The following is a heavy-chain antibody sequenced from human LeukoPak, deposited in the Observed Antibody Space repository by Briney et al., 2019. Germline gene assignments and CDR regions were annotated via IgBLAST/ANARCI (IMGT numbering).Heavy chain of an antibody. D-gene: IGHD3-22*01. V-gene: IGHV4-59*04. Sequence: SETLSLACTVSGGSISSYYWSWIRQPPGKRLEWIGSIYYSGSTFYNPSLKSRVTMSVDTSKNQFSLKLTSVTAADTAVYYCARGLYYSATYGLFDHWGQGSLVTVSS. J-gene: IGHJ4*02. CDR2: IYYSGST. CDR3: ARGLYYSATYGLFDH. CDR1: GGSISSYY.